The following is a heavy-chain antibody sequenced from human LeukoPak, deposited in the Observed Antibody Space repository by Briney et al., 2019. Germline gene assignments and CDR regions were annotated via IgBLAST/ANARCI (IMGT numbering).Heavy chain of an antibody. CDR3: ASGLGGRYCGGDCYSAFDI. V-gene: IGHV3-9*01. J-gene: IGHJ3*02. CDR2: ISWNSGSI. CDR1: GFTFDDYA. Sequence: GGSLRLSCAASGFTFDDYAMHWVRQAPGKGLEWVSGISWNSGSIDYADSVKGRFTISRDNAKNSLYLQMNSLRAEDTAVYYCASGLGGRYCGGDCYSAFDIWGQGTMVTVSS. D-gene: IGHD2-21*02.